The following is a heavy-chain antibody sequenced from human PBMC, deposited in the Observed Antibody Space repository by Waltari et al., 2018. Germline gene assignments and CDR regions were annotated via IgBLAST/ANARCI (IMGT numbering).Heavy chain of an antibody. V-gene: IGHV3-72*01. D-gene: IGHD3-16*01. J-gene: IGHJ3*02. CDR1: GFTFSDHS. CDR3: AREGYYDYIWGSSNAFDI. CDR2: TRNKANSYTT. Sequence: EVQLVESGGGLVQPGGSLRLSCAASGFTFSDHSMDWVRQAQGKGLEWVGRTRNKANSYTTEYAASVKGRFTISRDDSKNSLYLQMNSLKTEDTAVYYCAREGYYDYIWGSSNAFDIWGQGTMVTVSS.